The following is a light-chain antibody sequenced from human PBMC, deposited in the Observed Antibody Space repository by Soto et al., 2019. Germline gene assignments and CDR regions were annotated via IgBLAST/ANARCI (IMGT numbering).Light chain of an antibody. CDR3: QHYDNLLT. CDR2: GAS. CDR1: QDISKY. J-gene: IGKJ4*01. Sequence: DIQMTQSPSSLSASVGDRVTITCQASQDISKYLNWYQQKPGKAPKLLIYGASNLQTGVPSRFSGSESGTEFTFTISSLHPEDIATYYFQHYDNLLTFGGGTKVEIK. V-gene: IGKV1-33*01.